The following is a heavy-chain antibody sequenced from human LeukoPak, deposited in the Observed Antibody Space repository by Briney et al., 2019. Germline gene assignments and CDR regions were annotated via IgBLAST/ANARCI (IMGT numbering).Heavy chain of an antibody. CDR3: ARAQYGSYFQSGAYDI. CDR1: RFTFSDHY. J-gene: IGHJ3*02. Sequence: GGSLSLSCVVSRFTFSDHYMDWVRQAPGEGLEWVGHSRSKAKRYTTEYCESVKGRFTISRDDSKNSLYLQMNSLKIEDTAVYYFARAQYGSYFQSGAYDIWGQGTMVTVS. CDR2: SRSKAKRYTT. D-gene: IGHD1-26*01. V-gene: IGHV3-72*01.